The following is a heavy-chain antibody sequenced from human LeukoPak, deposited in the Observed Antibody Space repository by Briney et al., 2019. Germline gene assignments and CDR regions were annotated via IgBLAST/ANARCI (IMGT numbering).Heavy chain of an antibody. Sequence: PSETLSLTCAVYGGSFSGYYWSWIRQPPGKGLEWIGEINHSGSTNYNPSLKSRVTISVDTSKNQFSLKLSSVTAADTAVYYYASFTHIVVVTAIHGGGYFDYWGQGTLVTVSS. CDR3: ASFTHIVVVTAIHGGGYFDY. CDR2: INHSGST. V-gene: IGHV4-34*01. D-gene: IGHD2-21*02. CDR1: GGSFSGYY. J-gene: IGHJ4*02.